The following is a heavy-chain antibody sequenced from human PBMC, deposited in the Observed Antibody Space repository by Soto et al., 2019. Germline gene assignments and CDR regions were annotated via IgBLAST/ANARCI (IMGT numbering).Heavy chain of an antibody. D-gene: IGHD5-12*01. Sequence: SETLSLTCTVSGGSISSSSYYWGWIRQPPGKGLEWIGSIYYSGSTYYNPSLKSRVTISVDTSKNQFSLKLSSVTAADTAVYYCARMASYYYYGMDVWGQGTTVTVSS. CDR3: ARMASYYYYGMDV. CDR2: IYYSGST. J-gene: IGHJ6*02. CDR1: GGSISSSSYY. V-gene: IGHV4-39*01.